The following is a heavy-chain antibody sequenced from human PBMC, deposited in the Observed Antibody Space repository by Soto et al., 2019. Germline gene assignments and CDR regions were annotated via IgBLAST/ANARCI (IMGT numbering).Heavy chain of an antibody. CDR3: AKDHGGGTYFFYTYMDV. V-gene: IGHV3-9*01. D-gene: IGHD3-16*01. CDR1: GFTFVDYA. Sequence: EVQLVESGGGLIQPGRSLRLSCAASGFTFVDYAMHWVRQPPGKGLEWVSTISWNSGSISYADSVRGRFTISRDNAKNAVYLEMNLLRIEDTALYYCAKDHGGGTYFFYTYMDVWGKGTTVTVS. J-gene: IGHJ6*03. CDR2: ISWNSGSI.